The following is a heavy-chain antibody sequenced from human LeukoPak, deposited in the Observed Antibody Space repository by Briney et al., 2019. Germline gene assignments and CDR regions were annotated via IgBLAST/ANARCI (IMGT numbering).Heavy chain of an antibody. CDR2: MNHSGSA. J-gene: IGHJ5*02. CDR1: GGSFSGYY. V-gene: IGHV4-34*01. D-gene: IGHD2-8*01. CDR3: ARDDCTNGVCDGFDP. Sequence: PSETLSLTCAVYGGSFSGYYWTWIRQPPGKGLEWIGEMNHSGSANYNPSLKSRVTISVDTSKNQFSLKLSSVTAADTAVYYCARDDCTNGVCDGFDPWGQGTLVTVSS.